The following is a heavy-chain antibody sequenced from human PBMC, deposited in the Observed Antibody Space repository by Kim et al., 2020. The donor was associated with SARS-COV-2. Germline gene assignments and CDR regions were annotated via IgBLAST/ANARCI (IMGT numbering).Heavy chain of an antibody. CDR3: ANSSSWQVDY. Sequence: SETLSLTCTVSGGSISSSSYYWGWIRQPPGKGLEWIGSIYYSGSTYYNPSLKSRVTISVDTSKNQFSLKLSSVTAADTAVYYCANSSSWQVDYWGQGTLVTVSS. V-gene: IGHV4-39*01. CDR1: GGSISSSSYY. J-gene: IGHJ4*02. CDR2: IYYSGST. D-gene: IGHD6-13*01.